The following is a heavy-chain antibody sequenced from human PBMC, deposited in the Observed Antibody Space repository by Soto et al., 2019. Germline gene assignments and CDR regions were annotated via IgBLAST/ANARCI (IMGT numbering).Heavy chain of an antibody. D-gene: IGHD4-17*01. J-gene: IGHJ5*02. CDR2: INSDGSST. Sequence: EVQLVESGGGLVQPGGSLRLSCAASEFTFSNYWMHWVRQAPGKGLVWVSRINSDGSSTNYADSVKGRFTISRDNAKNTLYLQMNSLRAEDTAVYYCARGGLRGYWIDPWGQGTLVTVSS. CDR3: ARGGLRGYWIDP. CDR1: EFTFSNYW. V-gene: IGHV3-74*01.